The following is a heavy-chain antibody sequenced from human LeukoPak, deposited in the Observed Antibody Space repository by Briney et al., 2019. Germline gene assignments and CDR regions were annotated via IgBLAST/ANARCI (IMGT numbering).Heavy chain of an antibody. Sequence: SETLSLTCTVSGGSISSSSYYWVWIRQPPGKGLEWIGNIYYSGSTYYNPSLKSRLTISLDTSKNQFSLYLRSVTAADTAVCYCARDPSPDYYGSGRPYYFDYWGQGTLVTVSS. V-gene: IGHV4-39*07. J-gene: IGHJ4*02. CDR1: GGSISSSSYY. CDR2: IYYSGST. D-gene: IGHD3-10*01. CDR3: ARDPSPDYYGSGRPYYFDY.